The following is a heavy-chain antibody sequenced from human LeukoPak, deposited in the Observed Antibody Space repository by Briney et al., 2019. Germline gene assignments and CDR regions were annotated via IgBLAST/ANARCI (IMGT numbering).Heavy chain of an antibody. Sequence: GGSLRLSCAASGFTFSSYSMNWVRQAPGKGLEWVSSISSSSSYIYYADSVKGRFTISRDNAKNSRYLQMNSLRAEDTAVYYCARDSGYCSGGSCYEYYMDVWGKGTTVTVSS. J-gene: IGHJ6*03. D-gene: IGHD2-15*01. CDR2: ISSSSSYI. CDR1: GFTFSSYS. V-gene: IGHV3-21*01. CDR3: ARDSGYCSGGSCYEYYMDV.